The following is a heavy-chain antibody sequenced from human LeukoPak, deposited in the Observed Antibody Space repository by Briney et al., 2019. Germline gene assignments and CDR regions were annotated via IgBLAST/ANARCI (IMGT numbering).Heavy chain of an antibody. V-gene: IGHV1-58*01. CDR2: IVVGSGNT. CDR1: GFTFTSSA. D-gene: IGHD2-2*01. CDR3: AAAGVVPAALGYYYGMDV. Sequence: ASVKVSCKASGFTFTSSAVQWVRQARGQRLEWIGWIVVGSGNTNYAQKFQERVTITRDMSTSTAYMEQSSLRSEDTAVYYCAAAGVVPAALGYYYGMDVWGKGTTVTVSS. J-gene: IGHJ6*04.